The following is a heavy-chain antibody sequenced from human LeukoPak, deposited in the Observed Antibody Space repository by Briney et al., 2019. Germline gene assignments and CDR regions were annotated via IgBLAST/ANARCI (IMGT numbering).Heavy chain of an antibody. CDR2: IYYSGST. Sequence: SETLSLTCTVSGGSISSHYWSWIRQPPGKGLEWIGYIYYSGSTNYNPSLKSRVTISVDTSKNQFSLKLSSVTAADTAVYYCARSQYYGSNWFDPWGQGTLVTVSS. D-gene: IGHD3-10*01. CDR3: ARSQYYGSNWFDP. CDR1: GGSISSHY. J-gene: IGHJ5*02. V-gene: IGHV4-59*11.